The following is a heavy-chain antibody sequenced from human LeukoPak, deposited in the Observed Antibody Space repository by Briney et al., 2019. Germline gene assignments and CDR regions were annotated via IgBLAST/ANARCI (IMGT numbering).Heavy chain of an antibody. CDR3: TTRYCSGGSCST. Sequence: PGGSLRLSCAASGFTFSNAWMSWVRQAPGKGLEWVSRIKSKTDGGTTDYAAPVKGRFTISRDDSKNTLYLQMNSLKTEDTAVYYCTTRYCSGGSCSTWGQGTLVTVSS. V-gene: IGHV3-15*01. J-gene: IGHJ5*02. D-gene: IGHD2-15*01. CDR2: IKSKTDGGTT. CDR1: GFTFSNAW.